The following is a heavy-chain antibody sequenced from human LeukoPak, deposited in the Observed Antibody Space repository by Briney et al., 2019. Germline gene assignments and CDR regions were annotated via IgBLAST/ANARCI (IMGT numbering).Heavy chain of an antibody. CDR2: ISSSSSYI. V-gene: IGHV3-21*01. Sequence: GGSLRLSCAASGFTFSSFAMSWVRQAPGKGLEWVSSISSSSSYIYYADSVKGRFTISRDNAKNSLYLQMNSLRAEDTAVYYCARDGRGDWDFDYWGQGTLVTVSS. CDR1: GFTFSSFA. CDR3: ARDGRGDWDFDY. D-gene: IGHD1-1*01. J-gene: IGHJ4*02.